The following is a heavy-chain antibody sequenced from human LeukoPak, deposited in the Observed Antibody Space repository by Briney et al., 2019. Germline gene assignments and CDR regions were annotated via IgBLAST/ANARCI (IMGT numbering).Heavy chain of an antibody. CDR3: ARQGGIAAAPGSYAFDI. D-gene: IGHD6-13*01. CDR1: RYSFTSYW. CDR2: IYPGDSDT. J-gene: IGHJ3*02. V-gene: IGHV5-51*01. Sequence: GESLKISCKGSRYSFTSYWIGWVRQMPGKGLEWMGIIYPGDSDTRYSPSFQGQVTISADKSISTAYLQWSSLKASDTAMYYCARQGGIAAAPGSYAFDIWGQGTMVTVSS.